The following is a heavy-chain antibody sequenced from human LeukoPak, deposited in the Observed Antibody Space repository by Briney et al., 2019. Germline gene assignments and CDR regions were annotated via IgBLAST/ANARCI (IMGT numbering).Heavy chain of an antibody. CDR3: ARGPAVTTSPNYYYYYYMDV. D-gene: IGHD4-17*01. V-gene: IGHV1-69*05. CDR1: GGTFSSYA. Sequence: SVKASCKASGGTFSSYAISWVRQAPGQGLEWMGRIIPIFGTANYAQKFQGRVTITTDESTSTAYMELSSLRSEDTAVYYCARGPAVTTSPNYYYYYYMDVWGKGTTVTVSS. CDR2: IIPIFGTA. J-gene: IGHJ6*03.